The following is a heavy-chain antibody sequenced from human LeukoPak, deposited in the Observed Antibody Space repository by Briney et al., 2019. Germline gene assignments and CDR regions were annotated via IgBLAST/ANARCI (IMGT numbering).Heavy chain of an antibody. J-gene: IGHJ4*02. V-gene: IGHV1-8*03. D-gene: IGHD6-13*01. CDR2: MNPNSGNT. CDR3: ARALYSGSWYGV. Sequence: ASVKVSCKASGYIFTSYDINWVRQATGQGLEWMGWMNPNSGNTGYAQKFQGRVTITRNTSISTAYMELSSLRSEDTAVYYCARALYSGSWYGVWGQGTLVTVSS. CDR1: GYIFTSYD.